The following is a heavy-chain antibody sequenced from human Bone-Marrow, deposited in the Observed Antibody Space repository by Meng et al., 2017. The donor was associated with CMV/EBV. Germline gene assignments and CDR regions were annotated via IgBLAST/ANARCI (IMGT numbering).Heavy chain of an antibody. CDR1: GFTFSSYG. CDR2: IRYDGSNK. V-gene: IGHV3-30*02. D-gene: IGHD2-15*01. Sequence: GESLKISCAASGFTFSSYGMHWVRQAPGKGLEWVAFIRYDGSNKYYADSVKGRFTISRDNSKNTLYLQMNSLRAENTAVYYCGGGGQELLRSGGDYWGQGTLVTVSS. J-gene: IGHJ4*02. CDR3: GGGGQELLRSGGDY.